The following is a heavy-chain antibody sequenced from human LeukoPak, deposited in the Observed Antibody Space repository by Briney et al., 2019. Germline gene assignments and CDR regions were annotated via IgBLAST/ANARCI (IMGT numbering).Heavy chain of an antibody. CDR2: IYYSGST. CDR1: GGSISSGDYY. Sequence: SQTLSLTCTVSGGSISSGDYYWSWIRQPPGKGLEWIGYIYYSGSTYCNPSLKSRVTISVDTSKNQFSLKLSSVTAADTAVYYCARGALLWFGELDYWGQGTLSPSPQ. CDR3: ARGALLWFGELDY. D-gene: IGHD3-10*01. V-gene: IGHV4-30-4*01. J-gene: IGHJ4*02.